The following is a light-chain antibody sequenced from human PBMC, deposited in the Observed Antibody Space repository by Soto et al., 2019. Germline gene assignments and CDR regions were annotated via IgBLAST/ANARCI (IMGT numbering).Light chain of an antibody. J-gene: IGKJ4*01. CDR1: QSVSSSTS. CDR2: GAS. CDR3: QQYGDSPLT. Sequence: EIVLTQSPGTLSLSPGERATLSCRASQSVSSSTSLAWYQQKTGQAPRLLIYGASSRAVGVPDRFSGSGSGTAFTLTISRLEPEDFAVYYCQQYGDSPLTFGGGTKGE. V-gene: IGKV3-20*01.